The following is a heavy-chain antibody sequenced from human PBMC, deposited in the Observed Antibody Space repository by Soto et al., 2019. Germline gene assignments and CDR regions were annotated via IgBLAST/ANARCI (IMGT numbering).Heavy chain of an antibody. CDR2: ISYDGSNK. V-gene: IGHV3-30*18. CDR1: GFTFSSYG. Sequence: GGSLRLSCAASGFTFSSYGMHWVRQAPGKGLEWVAVISYDGSNKYYADSVKGRFTISRDNSKNPLYLQMNSLRAEDTAVYYCAKSGGGIAARPAQPVFDYWGQGTLVTVSS. J-gene: IGHJ4*02. D-gene: IGHD6-6*01. CDR3: AKSGGGIAARPAQPVFDY.